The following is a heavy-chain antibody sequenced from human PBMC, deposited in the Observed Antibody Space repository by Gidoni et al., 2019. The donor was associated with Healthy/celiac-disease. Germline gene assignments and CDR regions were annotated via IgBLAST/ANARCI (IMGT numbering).Heavy chain of an antibody. CDR3: AKSLRRDYGSGSSHIQSDY. J-gene: IGHJ4*02. D-gene: IGHD3-10*01. CDR2: INGSGGST. CDR1: GFTFSSYA. V-gene: IGHV3-23*01. Sequence: EVQLLESGGGLVQPGGSLRLSCAASGFTFSSYAMSWVRQAPGKGLEWVSAINGSGGSTYYADSVKGRFTISRDNSKNTLYLQMNSLRAEDTAVYYCAKSLRRDYGSGSSHIQSDYWGQGTLVTVSS.